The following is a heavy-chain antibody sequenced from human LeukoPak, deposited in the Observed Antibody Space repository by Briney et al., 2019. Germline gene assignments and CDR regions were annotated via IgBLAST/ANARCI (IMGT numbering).Heavy chain of an antibody. CDR1: GFSFSTSG. D-gene: IGHD6-19*01. CDR3: ARDGSAWYPGDY. J-gene: IGHJ4*02. CDR2: TWADGTTR. V-gene: IGHV3-33*01. Sequence: GGSLRLSCTASGFSFSTSGMHWLRQAPGKGLECVALTWADGTTRFYADSVRGRFTISRDNSKSTLYLQINSLTDEDTATYYCARDGSAWYPGDYWGQGTLVSVSS.